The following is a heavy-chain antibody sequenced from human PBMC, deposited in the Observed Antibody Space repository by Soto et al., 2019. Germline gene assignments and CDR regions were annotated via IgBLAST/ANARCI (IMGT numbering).Heavy chain of an antibody. D-gene: IGHD1-1*01. Sequence: AAVKVSCKACGYTFTSYFMHWVRQAPGQGLEWMGRINPTDGSTIYAQKFQGRITMTRDTSASTVYMELSSLRSEDTAVYYCARVNWNDVPFGFDYWGQGTVVTVSS. CDR1: GYTFTSYF. CDR3: ARVNWNDVPFGFDY. CDR2: INPTDGST. V-gene: IGHV1-46*01. J-gene: IGHJ4*02.